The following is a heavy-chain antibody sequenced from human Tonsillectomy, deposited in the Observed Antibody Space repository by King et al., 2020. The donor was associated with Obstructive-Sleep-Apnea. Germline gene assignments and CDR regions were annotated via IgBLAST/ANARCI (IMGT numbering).Heavy chain of an antibody. CDR3: ARTLYNWNQGGYFDY. CDR1: GDSITSYY. J-gene: IGHJ4*02. Sequence: QLQESGPGLVKPSETLSLSCTVSGDSITSYYWSWLRQPPGKGLEWIGYMYYSGGTKYNPSLKSRVTISVDTSKNQFSLKLSSVTAADTAVYYCARTLYNWNQGGYFDYWGQGTLVTVSS. V-gene: IGHV4-59*01. D-gene: IGHD1-20*01. CDR2: MYYSGGT.